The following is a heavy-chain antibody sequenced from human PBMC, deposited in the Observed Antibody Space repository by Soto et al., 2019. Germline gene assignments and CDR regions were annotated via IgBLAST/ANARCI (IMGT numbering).Heavy chain of an antibody. D-gene: IGHD2-21*01. CDR1: GYTFTNND. Sequence: QVQLVQSGAELKRPGASVKVSCKASGYTFTNNDINWVRQATGQGLEWMGWMNPYSGNTGYAQKFQGRVTITRDNSITTAYMELSSLRSEDTAVYYCVRAPLDYYSADYFDNWGQGTLVTVSS. CDR2: MNPYSGNT. J-gene: IGHJ4*02. V-gene: IGHV1-8*01. CDR3: VRAPLDYYSADYFDN.